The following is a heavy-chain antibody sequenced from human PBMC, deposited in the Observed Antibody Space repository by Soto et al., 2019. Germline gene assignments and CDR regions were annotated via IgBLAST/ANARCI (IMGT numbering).Heavy chain of an antibody. CDR2: IYHSGST. J-gene: IGHJ6*02. Sequence: SETLSLTCAVSGGSISSSNWWSWVRQPPGKGLEWIGEIYHSGSTNYNPSLKSRVTISVDTSKNQFSLKLSSVTAADTAVYYCASEGALGGYYYYYGMDVWGQGTTVTVSS. CDR3: ASEGALGGYYYYYGMDV. V-gene: IGHV4-4*02. CDR1: GGSISSSNW.